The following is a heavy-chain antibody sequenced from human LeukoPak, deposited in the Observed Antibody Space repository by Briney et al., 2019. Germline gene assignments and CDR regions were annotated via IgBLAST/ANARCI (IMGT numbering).Heavy chain of an antibody. Sequence: PSETLSHTCAVYGGSFSGYYWSWIRQPPGKGLEWIGYIYYSGSTNYNPSLKSRVTISVDTSKNQFSLKLSSVTAADTAVYYCARVSVVDYRFDPWGQGTLVTVSS. CDR3: ARVSVVDYRFDP. CDR2: IYYSGST. J-gene: IGHJ5*02. V-gene: IGHV4-59*01. D-gene: IGHD2-15*01. CDR1: GGSFSGYY.